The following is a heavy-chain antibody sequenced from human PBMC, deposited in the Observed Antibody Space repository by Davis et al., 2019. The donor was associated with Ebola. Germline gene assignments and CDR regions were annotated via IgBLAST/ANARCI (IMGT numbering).Heavy chain of an antibody. D-gene: IGHD2-21*01. Sequence: ASVKVSCKASGYTFTSYYMHWVRQAPGQGLEWMGIINPSGGSTSYAQKFQGRVTMTRDTSTSTVYMELSSLRSEDTAVYYCARDFCGGDCYGNWFDPWGQGTLVTVSS. CDR2: INPSGGST. CDR1: GYTFTSYY. J-gene: IGHJ5*02. CDR3: ARDFCGGDCYGNWFDP. V-gene: IGHV1-46*01.